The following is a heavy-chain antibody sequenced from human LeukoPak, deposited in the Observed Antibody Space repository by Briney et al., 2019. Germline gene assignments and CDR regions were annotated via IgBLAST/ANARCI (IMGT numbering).Heavy chain of an antibody. CDR1: GVSISSSNSY. CDR2: IYYSGNT. V-gene: IGHV4-39*01. Sequence: SETLSLTCTVSGVSISSSNSYWGWIRQPPGKGLEWIGSIYYSGNTYYNASLKSQVSISIDASKNQFSLRLTPVTAADTAVYYCARQTGSGLFILPGGQGTLVTVSS. CDR3: ARQTGSGLFILP. D-gene: IGHD3/OR15-3a*01. J-gene: IGHJ4*02.